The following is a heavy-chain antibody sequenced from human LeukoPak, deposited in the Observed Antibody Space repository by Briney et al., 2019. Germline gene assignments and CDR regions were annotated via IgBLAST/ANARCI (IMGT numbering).Heavy chain of an antibody. V-gene: IGHV1-2*02. CDR1: GYIFTGYY. D-gene: IGHD6-13*01. CDR3: ARGEGDSSSWPLNY. Sequence: ASVKVSCKASGYIFTGYYMHWVRQAPGQGLEWMGWINPNSGGTKYAQPFQGGVTMTRDTSISTTYMELSRLTSDDTAVYYCARGEGDSSSWPLNYWGQGTLVPVSS. J-gene: IGHJ4*02. CDR2: INPNSGGT.